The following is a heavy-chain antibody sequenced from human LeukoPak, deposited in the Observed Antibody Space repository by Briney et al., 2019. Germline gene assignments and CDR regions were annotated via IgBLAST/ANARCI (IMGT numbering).Heavy chain of an antibody. CDR3: ARSSYYGSGTTSFDP. J-gene: IGHJ5*02. CDR1: GGSITSGDYY. V-gene: IGHV4-31*03. CDR2: IYYSGTT. Sequence: SETLSLTCTVSGGSITSGDYYWSWIRQHPGEGLEWIGYIYYSGTTYYNPSLKSRVTISVDTSKKQFSLKLSSVTAADTALYYCARSSYYGSGTTSFDPWGQGTLVTVSS. D-gene: IGHD3-10*01.